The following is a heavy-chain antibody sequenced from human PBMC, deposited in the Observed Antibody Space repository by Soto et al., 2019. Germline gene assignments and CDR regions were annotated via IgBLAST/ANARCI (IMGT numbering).Heavy chain of an antibody. D-gene: IGHD2-2*01. V-gene: IGHV1-18*01. J-gene: IGHJ4*02. CDR2: MNTDNDNP. CDR3: AREYCDDSSCYGGGY. CDR1: GYTFTTFG. Sequence: QVQLVQTGGEVKKPGAAVKVSCKASGYTFTTFGISWVRQAPGQGLEWMGRMNTDNDNPKYAQSRPGRDTMSTDTPTSPAEMEQTRLKSDDTAVHCCAREYCDDSSCYGGGYWGQGTLVIVSS.